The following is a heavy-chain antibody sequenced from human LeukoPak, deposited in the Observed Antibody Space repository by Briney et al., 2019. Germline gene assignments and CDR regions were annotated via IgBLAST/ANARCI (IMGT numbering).Heavy chain of an antibody. V-gene: IGHV1-8*01. CDR3: ATVSHPWPGTSGYLLRH. CDR1: GYTFTSYD. Sequence: GASVKVSCNASGYTFTSYDINWVRQATGQGLEWMGWMNPNSGNTGYAQKFQGRVTMTEDTSTDTAYMELSSLRSEDTAVYYCATVSHPWPGTSGYLLRHWGQGTLVTVSS. J-gene: IGHJ1*01. CDR2: MNPNSGNT. D-gene: IGHD3-22*01.